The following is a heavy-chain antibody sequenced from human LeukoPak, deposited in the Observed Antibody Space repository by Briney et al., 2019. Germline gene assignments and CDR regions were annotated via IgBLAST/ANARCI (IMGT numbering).Heavy chain of an antibody. V-gene: IGHV3-30*19. CDR2: ISYDGSNK. CDR1: GFTFSSYG. CDR3: ARDYCGGDCPNWFDP. Sequence: GGSLRLSCAASGFTFSSYGMHWVRQAPGKGLEWVAVISYDGSNKYYADSVKGRFTISRDNSKNTLYLQMNSLRAEDTAVYYCARDYCGGDCPNWFDPWGQGTLVTVSS. D-gene: IGHD2-21*02. J-gene: IGHJ5*02.